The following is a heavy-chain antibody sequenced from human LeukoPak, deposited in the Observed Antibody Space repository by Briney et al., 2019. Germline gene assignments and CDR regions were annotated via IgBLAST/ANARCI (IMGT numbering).Heavy chain of an antibody. J-gene: IGHJ4*02. CDR2: IKSCNT. CDR3: ARVPDWTYVPDF. V-gene: IGHV4-61*02. Sequence: SETLSLTCTLSGGSISRDRFYWTWVRQPAGEGLEWIGCIKSCNTNYNPSLKSRVSISLDPSTNQCSLKWSSLSAADTAVYYCARVPDWTYVPDFWGQGTLVTVSS. CDR1: GGSISRDRFY. D-gene: IGHD3-16*01.